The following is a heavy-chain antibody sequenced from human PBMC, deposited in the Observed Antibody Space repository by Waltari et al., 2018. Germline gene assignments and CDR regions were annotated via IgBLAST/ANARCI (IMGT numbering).Heavy chain of an antibody. CDR3: ARDRLYYYDSSGFSNNWYFDL. CDR1: GGTFSSYA. CDR2: IIPIFGTA. D-gene: IGHD3-22*01. Sequence: QVQLVQSGAEVKKPGSSVKVSCKASGGTFSSYAISWVRQAPGQGLEWMGGIIPIFGTANYEQKFQGRVTITADESTSTAYMELSSLRSEDTAVYYCARDRLYYYDSSGFSNNWYFDLWGRGTLVTVSS. J-gene: IGHJ2*01. V-gene: IGHV1-69*01.